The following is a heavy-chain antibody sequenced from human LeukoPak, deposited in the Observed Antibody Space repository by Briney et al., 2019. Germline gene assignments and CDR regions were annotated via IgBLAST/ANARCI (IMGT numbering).Heavy chain of an antibody. D-gene: IGHD6-19*01. CDR1: GFTFGDYA. Sequence: GGSLRLSCTASGFTFGDYAMSWFRQAPGKGLEGVGFIRSKAYGGTTEYAAAVKGRFTISRDDSKSIAYLQMNSLKTEDTAVYYCTRLYSSGWYGYYYMDVWGKGTTVTVSS. CDR3: TRLYSSGWYGYYYMDV. V-gene: IGHV3-49*03. J-gene: IGHJ6*03. CDR2: IRSKAYGGTT.